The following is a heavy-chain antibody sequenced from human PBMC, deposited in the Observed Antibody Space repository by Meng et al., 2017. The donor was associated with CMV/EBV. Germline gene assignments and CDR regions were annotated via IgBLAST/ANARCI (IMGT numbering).Heavy chain of an antibody. V-gene: IGHV4-39*07. D-gene: IGHD3-22*01. CDR1: GGSISSSSYY. CDR3: ARRTMIDAFDV. CDR2: IYYSGST. Sequence: GSLRLSCTVSGGSISSSSYYWGWIRPPPGKGLEWIGSIYYSGSTYYNPSLKSRVTISVDTSKNQFSLKQSSVTAADTAVYYCARRTMIDAFDVWGQGTMVTVSS. J-gene: IGHJ3*01.